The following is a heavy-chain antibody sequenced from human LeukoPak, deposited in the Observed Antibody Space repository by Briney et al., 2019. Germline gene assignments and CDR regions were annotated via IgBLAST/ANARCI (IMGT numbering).Heavy chain of an antibody. CDR3: ARSYCSSTSCYAVGAFDI. Sequence: PSETLSLTCNVSGGSISSSTYYWGWIRQPPGKGLEWIGSIYYSGSTYYNPSLKSRVTISVDTSKKQFSLRLSSVTAADTAVYYCARSYCSSTSCYAVGAFDIWGQGTLVTVSS. CDR1: GGSISSSTYY. V-gene: IGHV4-39*01. CDR2: IYYSGST. J-gene: IGHJ3*02. D-gene: IGHD2-2*01.